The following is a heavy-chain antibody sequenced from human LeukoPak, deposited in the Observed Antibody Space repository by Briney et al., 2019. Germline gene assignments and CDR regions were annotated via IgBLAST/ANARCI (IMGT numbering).Heavy chain of an antibody. CDR1: GFTFSTYA. CDR3: AGAYYDYLWGSYRSNPLFDY. D-gene: IGHD3-16*02. CDR2: ISGTGGST. V-gene: IGHV3-23*01. J-gene: IGHJ4*02. Sequence: PGGSLRLSCTASGFTFSTYAMSWVRQAPGKGLEWVSDISGTGGSTYYADSVKGRFTISRDNSKSTLYLQMNSLRAEDTAVYYCAGAYYDYLWGSYRSNPLFDYWGQGTLVTVSS.